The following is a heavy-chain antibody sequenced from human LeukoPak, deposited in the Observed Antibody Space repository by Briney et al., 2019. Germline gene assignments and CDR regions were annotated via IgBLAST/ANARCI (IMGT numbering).Heavy chain of an antibody. CDR3: TRGYSGVAIYAFDI. Sequence: PGGSLRLSCAASGSTFSDQYMDWVLQAPGKGLEWVDRIGNKANSYTTEYAAPVKGRFTISRDDSKNSLYLQMNSLKTEDTAVYHCTRGYSGVAIYAFDIWGQGTMVTVSS. V-gene: IGHV3-72*01. CDR2: IGNKANSYTT. J-gene: IGHJ3*02. D-gene: IGHD6-19*01. CDR1: GSTFSDQY.